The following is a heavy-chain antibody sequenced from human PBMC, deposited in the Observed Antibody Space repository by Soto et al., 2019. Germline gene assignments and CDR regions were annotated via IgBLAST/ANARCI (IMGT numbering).Heavy chain of an antibody. CDR2: IRSKAYGGTT. V-gene: IGHV3-49*03. D-gene: IGHD5-12*01. CDR3: TLDIVATITHYGMDV. Sequence: PGGSLRLSCTASGFTFGDYAMSWFRQAPGKGLEWVGFIRSKAYGGTTEYAASVKGRFTISRDDSKSIAYLQMNSLKTEDTAVYYCTLDIVATITHYGMDVWGQGTTVTVSS. CDR1: GFTFGDYA. J-gene: IGHJ6*02.